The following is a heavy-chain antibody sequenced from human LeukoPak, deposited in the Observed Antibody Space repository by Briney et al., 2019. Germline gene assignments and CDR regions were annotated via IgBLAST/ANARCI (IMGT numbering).Heavy chain of an antibody. V-gene: IGHV3-48*01. CDR1: GFTFSSYS. CDR3: ATSLRFLEWLPNWFDP. D-gene: IGHD3-3*01. Sequence: GGSLRLSCAASGFTFSSYSMNWVRQAPGKGLEWVSYISSSSTIYYADSVKGRFTISRDNAKNSLYPQMNSLRAEDTAVYYCATSLRFLEWLPNWFDPWGQGTLVTVSS. CDR2: ISSSSTI. J-gene: IGHJ5*02.